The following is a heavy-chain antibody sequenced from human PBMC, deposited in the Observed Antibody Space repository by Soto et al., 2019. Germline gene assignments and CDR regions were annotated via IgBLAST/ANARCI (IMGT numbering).Heavy chain of an antibody. J-gene: IGHJ4*02. V-gene: IGHV3-23*01. D-gene: IGHD2-15*01. CDR3: AKDLEDCSGGSCYADNFDY. CDR2: ISGSGGST. Sequence: GGSLRLSCAASGFTFSSYAMSWVRQAPGKGLEWVSAISGSGGSTYYADFVKGRFTISRDNSKNTLYLQMNSLRAEDTAVYFCAKDLEDCSGGSCYADNFDYWGQGTLVTVSS. CDR1: GFTFSSYA.